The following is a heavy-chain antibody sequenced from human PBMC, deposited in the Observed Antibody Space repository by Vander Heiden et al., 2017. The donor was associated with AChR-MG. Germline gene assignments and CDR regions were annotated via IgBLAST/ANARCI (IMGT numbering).Heavy chain of an antibody. CDR3: ARGRGIPARLPNDY. V-gene: IGHV1-2*02. CDR1: GYTFTGYY. J-gene: IGHJ4*02. D-gene: IGHD6-6*01. Sequence: QVQLVQSGAEAKKPGDSVKVSCKASGYTFTGYYMHWVRQAPGQGLEWMGWINPDSGGTNYAQNFQGRVTMTRDTSISTAYMELSRLRSDDTAIYYCARGRGIPARLPNDYWGQGTLVTVSS. CDR2: INPDSGGT.